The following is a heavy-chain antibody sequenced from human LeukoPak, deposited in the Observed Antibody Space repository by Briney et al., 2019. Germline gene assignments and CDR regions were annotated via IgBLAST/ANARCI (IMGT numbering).Heavy chain of an antibody. J-gene: IGHJ5*02. CDR3: AREGDHGYCSGGSCYSNWFDP. Sequence: SETLSLTCTVSGGSISSYYWSWIRQPPGKGLEWIGYIYYSGSTYYNPSLKSRVTISVDTSKNQFSLKLSSVTAADTAVYYCAREGDHGYCSGGSCYSNWFDPWGQGTLVTVSS. CDR2: IYYSGST. CDR1: GGSISSYY. V-gene: IGHV4-30-4*01. D-gene: IGHD2-15*01.